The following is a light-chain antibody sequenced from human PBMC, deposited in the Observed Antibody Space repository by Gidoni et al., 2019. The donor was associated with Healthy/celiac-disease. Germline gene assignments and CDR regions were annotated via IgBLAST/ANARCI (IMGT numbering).Light chain of an antibody. CDR2: AAS. CDR3: QQSYSTPNT. V-gene: IGKV1-39*01. CDR1: QSISSY. Sequence: IQMTQSPSSLSASVGDRVTITCRASQSISSYLNWYQQKPGKAPKLLIYAASSLQSGVPSRFSGSGSGTDFTLTISSLQPEDFATYYCQQSYSTPNTFGQGTKLEIK. J-gene: IGKJ2*01.